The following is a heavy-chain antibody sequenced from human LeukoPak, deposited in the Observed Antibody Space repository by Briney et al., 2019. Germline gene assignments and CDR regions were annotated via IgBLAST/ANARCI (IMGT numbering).Heavy chain of an antibody. D-gene: IGHD3-22*01. J-gene: IGHJ3*01. Sequence: ASVKVSCKASGFTSMQWVRQARGQRLEWIGWIVVGSGNTNYAQKFQERVTITRDMSTSTAYMELSSLRSEDTAVYYCAAGYYDSSGYVSLWGQGTMVTVSS. V-gene: IGHV1-58*02. CDR3: AAGYYDSSGYVSL. CDR1: GFTS. CDR2: IVVGSGNT.